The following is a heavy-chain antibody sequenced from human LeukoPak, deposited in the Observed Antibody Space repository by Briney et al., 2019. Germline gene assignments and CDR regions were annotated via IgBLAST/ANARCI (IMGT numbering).Heavy chain of an antibody. D-gene: IGHD2/OR15-2a*01. J-gene: IGHJ3*02. Sequence: GGSLRLSCAASELSLSNYWMHWVRHAPGMGLEWVSHITSDGRTTNYADSVKGRITISRDNAKNTLFLQMNSLRAEDTAVYYCARGGSPIYDAFEIWGQGTKVTVSS. CDR3: ARGGSPIYDAFEI. V-gene: IGHV3-74*01. CDR1: ELSLSNYW. CDR2: ITSDGRTT.